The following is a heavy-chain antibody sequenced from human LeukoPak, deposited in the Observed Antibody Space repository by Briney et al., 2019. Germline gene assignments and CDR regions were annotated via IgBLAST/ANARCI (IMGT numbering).Heavy chain of an antibody. CDR2: INPSGGST. J-gene: IGHJ4*02. D-gene: IGHD6-19*01. Sequence: ASVKVSCKASGYTFTSYYMHWVRQAPGQGLEWMGIINPSGGSTSYAQKFQGRVTMTRDTSTSTVYMELSSLRSEDTAVYYCASAGTGTINAPGYSSGWPDYWGQGTLVTVSS. CDR1: GYTFTSYY. V-gene: IGHV1-46*01. CDR3: ASAGTGTINAPGYSSGWPDY.